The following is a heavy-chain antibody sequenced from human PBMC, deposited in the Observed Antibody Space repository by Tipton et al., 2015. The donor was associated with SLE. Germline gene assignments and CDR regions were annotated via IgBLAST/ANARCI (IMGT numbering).Heavy chain of an antibody. J-gene: IGHJ4*02. CDR2: INPSGST. CDR1: GGSFSGYY. CDR3: ARGHGIAAAGPFDY. V-gene: IGHV4-34*01. D-gene: IGHD6-13*01. Sequence: TLSLTCAVYGGSFSGYYWSWSRQPPGKGLGWIWEINPSGSTNYNPSLKSRVTLSVDTSKNQFSLKLSSVTAADTAVYYCARGHGIAAAGPFDYCGQGTLVTVSS.